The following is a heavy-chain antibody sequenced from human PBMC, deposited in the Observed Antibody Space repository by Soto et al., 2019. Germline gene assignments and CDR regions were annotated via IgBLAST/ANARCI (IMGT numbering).Heavy chain of an antibody. Sequence: PSETLCLTCAVSGGSITRSGYTCTWIRQPPGKGLEWIGYIYHSGRAFYNPSLNSRVTISLDESKNQFSLNLNSVTAADTAVYYCARENVNWNYGNQQYYGLDVWGQGTTVTVSS. CDR3: ARENVNWNYGNQQYYGLDV. CDR1: GGSITRSGYT. J-gene: IGHJ6*02. CDR2: IYHSGRA. V-gene: IGHV4-30-2*01. D-gene: IGHD1-1*01.